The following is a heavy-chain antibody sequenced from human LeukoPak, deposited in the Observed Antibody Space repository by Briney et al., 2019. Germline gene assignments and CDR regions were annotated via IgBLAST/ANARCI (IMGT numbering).Heavy chain of an antibody. Sequence: SVKVSCKASGGTFSSYAISWVRQAPGQGLEWMGRIIPIFGTANYAQKLQGRVTMTTDTSTSTAYMELRSLRSDDTAVYYCARRTVTTADDAFDIWGQGTMVTVSS. CDR3: ARRTVTTADDAFDI. CDR2: IIPIFGTA. J-gene: IGHJ3*02. CDR1: GGTFSSYA. D-gene: IGHD4-17*01. V-gene: IGHV1-69*05.